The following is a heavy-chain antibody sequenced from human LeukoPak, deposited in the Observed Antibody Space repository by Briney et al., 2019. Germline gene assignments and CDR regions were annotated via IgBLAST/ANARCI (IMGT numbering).Heavy chain of an antibody. CDR3: ARGENYDFWSGYPLD. J-gene: IGHJ4*02. Sequence: PSETLSLTCNVSGGSFSNYYWNWIRQPAGKGLEWIGHIYTSGSTNYNPSLKSRVTISVDTSKNQFSLKLSSVTAADTAVYYCARGENYDFWSGYPLDWGQGTLVTVSS. D-gene: IGHD3-3*01. V-gene: IGHV4-4*07. CDR2: IYTSGST. CDR1: GGSFSNYY.